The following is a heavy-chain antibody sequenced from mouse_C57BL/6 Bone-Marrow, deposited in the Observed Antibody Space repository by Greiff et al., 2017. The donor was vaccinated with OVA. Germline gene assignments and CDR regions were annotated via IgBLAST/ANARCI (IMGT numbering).Heavy chain of an antibody. V-gene: IGHV1-9*01. J-gene: IGHJ2*01. CDR2: ILPGSGST. CDR1: GYTFTGYW. D-gene: IGHD1-1*01. CDR3: AREGTTVVAGDFDY. Sequence: VKLQESGAELMKPGASVKLSCKATGYTFTGYWIEWVKQRPGHGLEWIGEILPGSGSTNYNDKFKGKATFTADTSSNTAYMQLSSLTTEDSAIYYCAREGTTVVAGDFDYWGQGTTLTVSS.